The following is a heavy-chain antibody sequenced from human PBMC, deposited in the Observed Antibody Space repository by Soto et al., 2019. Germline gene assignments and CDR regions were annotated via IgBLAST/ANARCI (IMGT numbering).Heavy chain of an antibody. J-gene: IGHJ5*02. D-gene: IGHD3-3*01. CDR1: GGSISSGGYS. CDR3: ASLERYDFWSGSPGWFDP. V-gene: IGHV4-30-2*01. Sequence: PSETLSLTCAVSGGSISSGGYSWSWIRQPPGKGLEWIGYIYHSGSTYYNPSLKSRVTISVDWSKNQFSLKLSSVTAADTAVYYCASLERYDFWSGSPGWFDPWGQGTLVTVSS. CDR2: IYHSGST.